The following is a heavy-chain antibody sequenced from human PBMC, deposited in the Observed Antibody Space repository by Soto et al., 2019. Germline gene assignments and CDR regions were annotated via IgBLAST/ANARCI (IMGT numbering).Heavy chain of an antibody. V-gene: IGHV3-23*01. CDR1: GFTFSSYA. D-gene: IGHD2-21*02. J-gene: IGHJ4*02. CDR3: AKDDHIVVVTATFDY. CDR2: ISGSGGST. Sequence: RGSLRLSCAASGFTFSSYAMSWVRQAPGKGLEWVSAISGSGGSTYYADSVKGRFTISRDNSKNTLYLQMNSLRAEDTAVYYCAKDDHIVVVTATFDYWGQGTLVTVSS.